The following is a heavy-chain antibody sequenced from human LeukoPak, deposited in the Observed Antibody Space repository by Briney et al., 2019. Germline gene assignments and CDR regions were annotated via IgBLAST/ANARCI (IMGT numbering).Heavy chain of an antibody. J-gene: IGHJ4*01. CDR2: IYPGDSDT. D-gene: IGHD6-19*01. CDR3: ARAISYSSGWPGYLDY. CDR1: GYRFTSYW. V-gene: IGHV5-51*01. Sequence: GESLKISCKGSGYRFTSYWIGWVRLLPGKGLEWMGIIYPGDSDTRYSPSFQGHLTITADNSISTAYLQWSSLKASDTAMYYCARAISYSSGWPGYLDYWGHGTLVTVSS.